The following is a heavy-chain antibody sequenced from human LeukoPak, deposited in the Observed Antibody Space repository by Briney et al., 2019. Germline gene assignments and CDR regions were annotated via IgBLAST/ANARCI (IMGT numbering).Heavy chain of an antibody. CDR1: GFTFSSYS. V-gene: IGHV3-21*01. Sequence: GGSLRLSCAASGFTFSSYSMNWVRQAPGKWLEWVSSISSSSSYIYYADSAKGRFTISRDNAKNTLYLQMNSLRAEDTAVYYCARGDITMVRGVIMGYYYMDVWGKGTTVTISS. D-gene: IGHD3-10*01. CDR3: ARGDITMVRGVIMGYYYMDV. CDR2: ISSSSSYI. J-gene: IGHJ6*03.